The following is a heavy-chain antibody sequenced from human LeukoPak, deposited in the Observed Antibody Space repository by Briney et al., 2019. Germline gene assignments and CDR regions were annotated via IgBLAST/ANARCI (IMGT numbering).Heavy chain of an antibody. Sequence: ASVKVSCKVSGYTLTELSMHWVRQAPGKGLEWMGGFDPEDGETIYAQKFQGRVTMTEDTSTDTAYMELSSLRSEGTAVYYCATARIVVVPAAIRMSAFDIWGQGTIVSVSS. CDR3: ATARIVVVPAAIRMSAFDI. CDR2: FDPEDGET. D-gene: IGHD2-2*01. CDR1: GYTLTELS. V-gene: IGHV1-24*01. J-gene: IGHJ3*02.